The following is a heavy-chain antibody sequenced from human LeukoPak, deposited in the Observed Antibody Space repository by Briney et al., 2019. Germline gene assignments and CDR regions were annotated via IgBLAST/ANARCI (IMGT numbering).Heavy chain of an antibody. J-gene: IGHJ4*02. Sequence: SQTLSLTCAISGDIFSSNSATWNWLRQSPSRGLEWLGRTYYRSDWSMDYAASVKSRITINPDTSNNQFFLQLNSVTPEDTAVYYCARDPPYSSSSGYYFDYWGQGTLVTVSS. V-gene: IGHV6-1*01. CDR3: ARDPPYSSSSGYYFDY. CDR2: TYYRSDWSM. D-gene: IGHD6-6*01. CDR1: GDIFSSNSAT.